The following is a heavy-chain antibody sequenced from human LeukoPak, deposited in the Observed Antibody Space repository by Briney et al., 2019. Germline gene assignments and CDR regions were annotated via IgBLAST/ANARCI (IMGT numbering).Heavy chain of an antibody. Sequence: SETLSLTCTVSGGSISSSSYYWGWTRQPPGKGLEWIGSIYYSGSTYYNPSLKSRVTISVDTSKNQFSLKLSSVTAADTAVYYCARQKQWLVIGYWGQGTLVTVSS. CDR3: ARQKQWLVIGY. CDR1: GGSISSSSYY. D-gene: IGHD6-19*01. V-gene: IGHV4-39*01. J-gene: IGHJ4*02. CDR2: IYYSGST.